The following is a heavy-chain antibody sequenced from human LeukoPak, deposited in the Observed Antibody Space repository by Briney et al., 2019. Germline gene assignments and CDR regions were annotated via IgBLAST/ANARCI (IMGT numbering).Heavy chain of an antibody. D-gene: IGHD3-3*01. CDR2: ISSSRSYI. CDR3: ARDVHYDFWTGYYSTWPLGY. J-gene: IGHJ4*02. CDR1: GFTFSSYS. Sequence: GRSLRLSCAASGFTFSSYSMNWVRQAPREGLEWVSSISSSRSYIYYADSVRGRFTVSRDNAKNSLYLQMNSLRAEDTAVYYCARDVHYDFWTGYYSTWPLGYWGQGTLVTVSS. V-gene: IGHV3-21*01.